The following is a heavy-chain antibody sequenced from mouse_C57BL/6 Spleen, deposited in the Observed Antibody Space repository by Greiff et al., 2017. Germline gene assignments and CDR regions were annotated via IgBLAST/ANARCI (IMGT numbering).Heavy chain of an antibody. CDR2: IWPAGGT. CDR3: ARKELQDAMDY. J-gene: IGHJ4*01. Sequence: VQLQQSGPDLVAPSPSLSITCTVSGFSLTSYAISWVRQPPGQGLEWLGVIWPAGGTNYNSALKSRLSISKDNSKSQVFLKMHSLQTDDTARYYFARKELQDAMDYWGQGTSVTVSS. V-gene: IGHV2-9-1*01. CDR1: GFSLTSYA. D-gene: IGHD2-1*01.